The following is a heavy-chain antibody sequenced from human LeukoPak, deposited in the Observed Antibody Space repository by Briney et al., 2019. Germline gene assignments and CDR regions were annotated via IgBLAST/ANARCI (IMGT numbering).Heavy chain of an antibody. Sequence: SETLSLTCTVSGGSISSYYWSWIRQPAGKGLEWIGEINHSGSTNYNPSLKSRVTISVDTSKNQFSLKLSSVTAADTAVYYCARAYYYYYYMDVWGKGTTVTVSS. CDR2: INHSGST. J-gene: IGHJ6*03. CDR3: ARAYYYYYYMDV. CDR1: GGSISSYY. V-gene: IGHV4-34*01.